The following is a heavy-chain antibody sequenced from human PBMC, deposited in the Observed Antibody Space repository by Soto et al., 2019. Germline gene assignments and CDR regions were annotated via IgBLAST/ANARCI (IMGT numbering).Heavy chain of an antibody. J-gene: IGHJ4*02. CDR1: GFSFSSYG. D-gene: IGHD2-21*02. Sequence: PGGSLRLSCAASGFSFSSYGMHWVRQAPGKGLEWVAVISYDGSNKYYADSVKGRFTISRDNSKNTLYLQMNSLRAEDTAVYYCAKPGHIVVVTAISLVYWGQGTLVTVSS. CDR3: AKPGHIVVVTAISLVY. V-gene: IGHV3-30*18. CDR2: ISYDGSNK.